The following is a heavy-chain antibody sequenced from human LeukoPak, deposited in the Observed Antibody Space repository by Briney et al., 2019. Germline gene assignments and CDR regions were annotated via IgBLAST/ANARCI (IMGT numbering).Heavy chain of an antibody. CDR1: GFTFSSYS. CDR3: ARDGGYYDSSGYIDYYGMDV. Sequence: AGGSLRLSCAASGFTFSSYSMNWVRQAPGKGLEWVSYISSSGSTIYYADSVKGRFTISRDNAKNSLYLQMNSLRAEDTAVYYCARDGGYYDSSGYIDYYGMDVWGQGTTVTVSS. CDR2: ISSSGSTI. J-gene: IGHJ6*02. V-gene: IGHV3-48*04. D-gene: IGHD3-22*01.